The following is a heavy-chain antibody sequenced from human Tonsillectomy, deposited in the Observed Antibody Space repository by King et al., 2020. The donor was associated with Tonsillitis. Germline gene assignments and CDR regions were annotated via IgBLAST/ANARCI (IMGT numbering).Heavy chain of an antibody. V-gene: IGHV3-21*01. D-gene: IGHD6-19*01. CDR2: ISSRGSYI. CDR1: TFTFSSYN. Sequence: VQLVESGGGLVKPGGSLRLSCAASTFTFSSYNMNWVRQGPGKGLEWVSSISSRGSYIFYADSVKGRFTITRDNAKNSLYLQMNSLRAEDTAVYYCARATRRPGIAVAPTQFDSWGQGTLVTVSS. J-gene: IGHJ4*02. CDR3: ARATRRPGIAVAPTQFDS.